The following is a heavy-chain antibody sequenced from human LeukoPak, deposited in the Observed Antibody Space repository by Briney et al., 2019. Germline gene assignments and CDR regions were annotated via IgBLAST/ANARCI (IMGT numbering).Heavy chain of an antibody. V-gene: IGHV4-59*01. Sequence: PSETLSLTCTVSGGSISSYYWSWIRQPPGKGLEWIGYIYYSGSTNYNPSLKSRVTISVDKSKNQFSLKLSSVTAADTAVYYCARSNYDILTGSFGWSDPWGQGTLVTVSS. D-gene: IGHD3-9*01. CDR1: GGSISSYY. CDR2: IYYSGST. J-gene: IGHJ5*02. CDR3: ARSNYDILTGSFGWSDP.